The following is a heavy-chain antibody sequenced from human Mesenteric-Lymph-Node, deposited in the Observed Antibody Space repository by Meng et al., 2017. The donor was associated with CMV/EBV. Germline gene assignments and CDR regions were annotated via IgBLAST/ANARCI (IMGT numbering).Heavy chain of an antibody. D-gene: IGHD6-19*01. CDR3: ARHLRVGSGWYEGFDP. J-gene: IGHJ5*02. V-gene: IGHV4-39*01. Sequence: SISSSGYDWGWIRQPPGKWLEWIGSIYYSGSTYYNPSLRSRVTISVDTFKNQFSLNLNSVTAADTAVYYCARHLRVGSGWYEGFDPWGQGTLVTVSS. CDR2: IYYSGST. CDR1: SISSSGYD.